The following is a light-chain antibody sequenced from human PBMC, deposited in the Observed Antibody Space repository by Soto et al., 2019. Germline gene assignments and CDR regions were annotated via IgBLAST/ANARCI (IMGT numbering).Light chain of an antibody. J-gene: IGKJ1*01. V-gene: IGKV1-5*01. CDR1: QSISSW. Sequence: DIQMTQSPSTLSASVGDRVTITCRASQSISSWLAWYQQKPGKAPKLLIYDASSLESGVPSSFSGSGSGTEFTLTISSLQPDDFATYYCQQYNSYSVWTFGQGTKVEIK. CDR2: DAS. CDR3: QQYNSYSVWT.